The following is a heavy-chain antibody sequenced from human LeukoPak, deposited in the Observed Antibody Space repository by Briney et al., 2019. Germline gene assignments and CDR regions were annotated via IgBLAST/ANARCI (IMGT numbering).Heavy chain of an antibody. V-gene: IGHV4-34*01. Sequence: SETLSLTCAVYGGSFSGYYWSWIRQPPGKGLEWIGEINHSGSTNYNPSLKSRVTISVDTSKNQFSLKLSSVTAADTAVYHCASSGSGYYYYFQHWGQGTLVTVSS. CDR1: GGSFSGYY. CDR2: INHSGST. CDR3: ASSGSGYYYYFQH. J-gene: IGHJ1*01. D-gene: IGHD3-22*01.